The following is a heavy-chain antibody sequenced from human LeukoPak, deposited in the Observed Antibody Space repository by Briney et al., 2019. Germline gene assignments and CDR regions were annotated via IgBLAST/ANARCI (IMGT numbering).Heavy chain of an antibody. J-gene: IGHJ4*02. CDR1: GFSSSHYW. CDR2: IKQDGSEK. V-gene: IGHV3-7*01. CDR3: ARVDGSSSCPDY. Sequence: GGSLRLSCAASGFSSSHYWMTWVRQAPGKGLEWVANIKQDGSEKYYVDSVEGRFTISRDNAKYSLFLHLNSLRVEDTAVYYCARVDGSSSCPDYWGQGTLVTVSS. D-gene: IGHD6-13*01.